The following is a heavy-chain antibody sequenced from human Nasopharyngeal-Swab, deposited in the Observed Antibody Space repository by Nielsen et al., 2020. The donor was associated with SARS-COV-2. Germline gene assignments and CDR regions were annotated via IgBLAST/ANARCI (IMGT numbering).Heavy chain of an antibody. D-gene: IGHD5-12*01. J-gene: IGHJ6*02. Sequence: GGSLRLSCAASGVTFRSYAISWVRQAPGKGLEWVSVISGSDYTTYYADSVKGRFTISRDNSKNTVNLQMNSLRVEDTAIYYCAKDRDSGDDSDDYYHYYGMDVWGQGTTVTVFS. CDR1: GVTFRSYA. CDR2: ISGSDYTT. V-gene: IGHV3-23*01. CDR3: AKDRDSGDDSDDYYHYYGMDV.